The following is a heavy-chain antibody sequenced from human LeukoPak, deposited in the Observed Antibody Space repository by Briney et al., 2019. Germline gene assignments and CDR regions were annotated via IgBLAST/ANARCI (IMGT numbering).Heavy chain of an antibody. D-gene: IGHD6-19*01. CDR3: ARVYTSVAGRGAFDI. V-gene: IGHV3-48*04. Sequence: GGSLRLSCAASGFTFSSYSMNWVRQAPGKGLEWVSYISSSSSTIYYADSVKGRFTISRDNAKNSLYLQMNSLRAEDTAVYYCARVYTSVAGRGAFDIWGQGTMVTVSS. CDR1: GFTFSSYS. J-gene: IGHJ3*02. CDR2: ISSSSSTI.